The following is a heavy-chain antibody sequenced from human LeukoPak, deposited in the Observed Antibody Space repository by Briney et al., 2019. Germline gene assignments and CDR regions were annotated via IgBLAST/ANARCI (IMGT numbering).Heavy chain of an antibody. CDR1: GFTFTTYT. Sequence: PGGSLRLSCAASGFTFTTYTISWVRQAPGKGLEWVSSIYGDASKTFYADSVRGRFTISRDSSKSMVYLQMNGLRVDDTALYYCAKDGFPEKGGIFDMGGKGTMVIFS. CDR3: AKDGFPEKGGIFDM. CDR2: IYGDASKT. V-gene: IGHV3-23*01. D-gene: IGHD3-16*01. J-gene: IGHJ3*02.